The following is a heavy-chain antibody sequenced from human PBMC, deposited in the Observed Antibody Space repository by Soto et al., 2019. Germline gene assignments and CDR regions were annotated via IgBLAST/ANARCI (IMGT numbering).Heavy chain of an antibody. CDR2: ITRDGYNK. J-gene: IGHJ4*02. CDR3: TKSSGGSASVGMDN. D-gene: IGHD2-15*01. Sequence: GGSLRLSCAVSGFIFKNYALNWVRQAPGKGLEWVASITRDGYNKYYADSVKGRFTISRDNSKNTLSLQMTALRVEDSSVYYCTKSSGGSASVGMDNWGPRTLDTVSS. CDR1: GFIFKNYA. V-gene: IGHV3-30*04.